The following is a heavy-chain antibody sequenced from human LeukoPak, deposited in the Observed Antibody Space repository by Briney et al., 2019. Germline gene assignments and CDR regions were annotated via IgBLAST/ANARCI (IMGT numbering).Heavy chain of an antibody. CDR1: GFNFDDYG. Sequence: GGSLRLSCAGFGFNFDDYGMNWVRQGPGKGLEWVSGINWFGGSSDYADSVKGRFTISRDNAKNSLYLQMNSLRAEDTAVYYCAKDRLYYDFWSGYRPGWFDPWGQGTLVTVSS. CDR3: AKDRLYYDFWSGYRPGWFDP. V-gene: IGHV3-20*04. D-gene: IGHD3-3*01. J-gene: IGHJ5*02. CDR2: INWFGGSS.